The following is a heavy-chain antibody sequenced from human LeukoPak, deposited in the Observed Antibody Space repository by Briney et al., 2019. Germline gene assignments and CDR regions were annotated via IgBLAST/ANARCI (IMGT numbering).Heavy chain of an antibody. CDR1: GGSFSGYY. V-gene: IGHV4-34*01. Sequence: SETLSLTCAVYGGSFSGYYWSWIRQPPGKGLEWIGEINHSGSTNYNPSLKSRVTISVDTSKNQSSLKLSSVTAADTAVYYCARGYYYGSGRRYYYYYYMDVWGKGTTVTVSS. J-gene: IGHJ6*03. D-gene: IGHD3-10*01. CDR2: INHSGST. CDR3: ARGYYYGSGRRYYYYYYMDV.